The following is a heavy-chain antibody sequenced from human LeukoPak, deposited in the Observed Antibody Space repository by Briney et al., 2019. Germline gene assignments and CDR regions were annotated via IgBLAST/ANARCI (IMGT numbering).Heavy chain of an antibody. D-gene: IGHD2-2*01. J-gene: IGHJ4*02. Sequence: SETLSLTCTVSGGSITSYYWSWIQQPPGKGLEYLGYGYYSGITNYNPSLKSRVTISVDTSKKQFSLSLSSVTAADTAIYYCARGDCSGTSCYFDYWDQGTLVTVSS. CDR2: GYYSGIT. CDR1: GGSITSYY. CDR3: ARGDCSGTSCYFDY. V-gene: IGHV4-59*01.